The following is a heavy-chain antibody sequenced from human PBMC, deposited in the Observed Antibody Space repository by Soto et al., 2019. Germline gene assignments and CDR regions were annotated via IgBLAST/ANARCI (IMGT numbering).Heavy chain of an antibody. CDR2: INPSGGST. Sequence: QVQLVQSGAEVKKPGASVKVSCKASGYTFTSYYMHWVRQAPGQGLEWMGIINPSGGSTSYAQKFQGRVTMTRDTSTSTVYMQRSSLRSEDTAVYYCARVYRDQTVRGVIIFVHGGALDIWCQGQMVTVSS. J-gene: IGHJ3*02. CDR3: ARVYRDQTVRGVIIFVHGGALDI. CDR1: GYTFTSYY. D-gene: IGHD3-10*01. V-gene: IGHV1-46*03.